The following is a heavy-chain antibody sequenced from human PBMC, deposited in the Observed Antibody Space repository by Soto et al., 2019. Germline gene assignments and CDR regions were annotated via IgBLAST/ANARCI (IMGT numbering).Heavy chain of an antibody. V-gene: IGHV4-59*12. D-gene: IGHD2-2*01. CDR2: INYSGRT. CDR3: ASSAPGLYCSSTSCYGYCMDV. J-gene: IGHJ6*02. CDR1: GGSISTYY. Sequence: PSETLSLTCTVSGGSISTYYWSWIRQPPGKGLEWIGYINYSGRTNYNPSLKSRVSISLDTSKKQFSLKLSSVTAADTAVYLCASSAPGLYCSSTSCYGYCMDVWGQGTTVTVSS.